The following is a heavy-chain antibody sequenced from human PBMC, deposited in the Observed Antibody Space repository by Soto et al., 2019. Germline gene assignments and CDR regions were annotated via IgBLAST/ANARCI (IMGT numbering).Heavy chain of an antibody. CDR1: GFTFRTYT. D-gene: IGHD2-15*01. V-gene: IGHV3-21*01. J-gene: IGHJ6*02. CDR3: ARDRGYDAHDYYYNAMDV. CDR2: IRGFSPYT. Sequence: GSLRLSCISSGFTFRTYTMNWVRQAPGKGLEWVSGIRGFSPYTFCAESVKGRFTISRDNAKNSLYLQMNSLRAEDTAVYYCARDRGYDAHDYYYNAMDVWGQGTTVTVS.